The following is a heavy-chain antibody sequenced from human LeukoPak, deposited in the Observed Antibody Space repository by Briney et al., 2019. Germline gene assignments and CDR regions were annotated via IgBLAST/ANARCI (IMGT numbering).Heavy chain of an antibody. CDR1: GFTFSDYS. V-gene: IGHV3-48*04. D-gene: IGHD3-16*01. CDR3: ARVGAVPGFYYYYGMDV. Sequence: PGGSLRLSYAASGFTFSDYSMNWVRQAPGKGLEWVSYIDSSSTTIYYTDSVKGRFIISRDNAKNSLYLQMNNLRVEDTAIYYCARVGAVPGFYYYYGMDVWGQGTTVTVSS. CDR2: IDSSSTTI. J-gene: IGHJ6*02.